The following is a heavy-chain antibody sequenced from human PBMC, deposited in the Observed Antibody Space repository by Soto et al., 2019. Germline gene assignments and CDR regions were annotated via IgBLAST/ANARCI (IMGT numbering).Heavy chain of an antibody. V-gene: IGHV3-7*04. Sequence: EVQLVESGGGLVQPGGSLRLSCAASGFTFSSYWMSWVRQAPGKGLEWVANIKQGGSEKYYVDSVKGRFTISRDNANNSLLLERISLTAEDTAVYYYARELGLLWYGASPSHCGMDVWGQWTTV. CDR3: ARELGLLWYGASPSHCGMDV. CDR1: GFTFSSYW. D-gene: IGHD3-10*01. J-gene: IGHJ6*02. CDR2: IKQGGSEK.